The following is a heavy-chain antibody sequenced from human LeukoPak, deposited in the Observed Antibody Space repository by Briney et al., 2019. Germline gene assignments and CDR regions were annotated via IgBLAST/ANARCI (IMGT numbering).Heavy chain of an antibody. CDR2: INHSGST. V-gene: IGHV4-34*01. Sequence: PSETLSLTCAVYGGSFSDYYWIWIRQPPGKGLEWIGEINHSGSTNYNPSLKSRVTISVDTSKNQFSLKLSSVTAADTAVYYCARGLIMITFGGVIVSHGMDVWGQGTTVTVSS. D-gene: IGHD3-16*02. CDR3: ARGLIMITFGGVIVSHGMDV. J-gene: IGHJ6*02. CDR1: GGSFSDYY.